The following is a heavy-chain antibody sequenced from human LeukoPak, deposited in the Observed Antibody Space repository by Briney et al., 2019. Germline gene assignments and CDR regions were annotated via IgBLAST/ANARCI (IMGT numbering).Heavy chain of an antibody. CDR2: IIPIFGTA. CDR3: ARDLNTKLAFDI. CDR1: GCTFSSDA. V-gene: IGHV1-69*01. J-gene: IGHJ3*02. Sequence: SLKVSCNASGCTFSSDAISWVRQAPGQGLEWMGWIIPIFGTANYAQKFQGRVTITADESTSTAYMELSSLRSEDTAVYYCARDLNTKLAFDIWGQGTMVTVSS. D-gene: IGHD1-1*01.